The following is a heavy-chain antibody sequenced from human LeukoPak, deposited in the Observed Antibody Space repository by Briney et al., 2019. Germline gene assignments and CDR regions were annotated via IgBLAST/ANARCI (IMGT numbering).Heavy chain of an antibody. CDR2: IYYTGST. D-gene: IGHD6-13*01. V-gene: IGHV4-59*08. J-gene: IGHJ4*02. CDR1: GGSIRSYY. CDR3: ARHHIAAAGQYCFDY. Sequence: PSETLSLTCTVSGGSIRSYYWSWIRQPPGEGLEWIGYIYYTGSTDYNPSLKSRVTISVDTSKNQFSLKLSSVTAADTAVYYCARHHIAAAGQYCFDYWGQGTRVTVSS.